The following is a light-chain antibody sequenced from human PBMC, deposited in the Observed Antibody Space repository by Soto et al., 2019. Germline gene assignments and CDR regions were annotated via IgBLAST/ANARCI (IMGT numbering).Light chain of an antibody. Sequence: EIVLTQSPATLSLSPGERATLSCRASQSVRSYLAWYQQKPGQAPRLLIYDASKRATGIPARFSGSGSGTDFTLTISSLKPEDFANDYCQQRSKWPLTFGGGTKVENK. CDR2: DAS. CDR3: QQRSKWPLT. J-gene: IGKJ4*01. V-gene: IGKV3-11*01. CDR1: QSVRSY.